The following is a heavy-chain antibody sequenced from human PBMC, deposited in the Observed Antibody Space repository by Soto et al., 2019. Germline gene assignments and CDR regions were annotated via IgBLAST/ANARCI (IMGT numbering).Heavy chain of an antibody. D-gene: IGHD3-10*01. CDR3: AAELGFGNLSVD. Sequence: QVQVVQSGVEVRRPGSAVKVSCKASGDTFKNCVISWVRQAPGQGLEWMGGIIPLFGTTDFARRFQGRITTTTDESTTTAYMELNRLSSEDTATYYCAAELGFGNLSVDWGQGTTVIVSS. CDR2: IIPLFGTT. V-gene: IGHV1-69*01. CDR1: GDTFKNCV. J-gene: IGHJ1*01.